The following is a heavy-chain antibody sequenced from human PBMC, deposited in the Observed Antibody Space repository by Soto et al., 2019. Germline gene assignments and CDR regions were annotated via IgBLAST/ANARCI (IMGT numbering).Heavy chain of an antibody. D-gene: IGHD2-15*01. CDR3: ARTYCSGGSCYYNWFDP. CDR2: IYYSGST. CDR1: GGSISSGGYY. J-gene: IGHJ5*02. Sequence: SETLSLTCTVSGGSISSGGYYWSWIRQHPGKGLEWIGYIYYSGSTYYNPSLKSRVTISVDTSKNQFSLKLSSVTAADTAVYYCARTYCSGGSCYYNWFDPWGQGTLVTVSS. V-gene: IGHV4-31*03.